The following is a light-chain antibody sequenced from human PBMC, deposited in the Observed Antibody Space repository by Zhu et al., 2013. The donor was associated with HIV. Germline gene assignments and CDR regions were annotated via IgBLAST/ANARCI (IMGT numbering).Light chain of an antibody. V-gene: IGKV1-39*01. CDR1: QSINSY. J-gene: IGKJ2*04. CDR2: AAS. Sequence: DIQMTQSPSSLSASVGDRVTITCRASQSINSYLNWYQQKPGKAPKLLIYAASSLQSGVPSRFSGSGSGTDFALTISCLQPEDFATYYCQQSYSTPRSFGQGTKLEIK. CDR3: QQSYSTPRS.